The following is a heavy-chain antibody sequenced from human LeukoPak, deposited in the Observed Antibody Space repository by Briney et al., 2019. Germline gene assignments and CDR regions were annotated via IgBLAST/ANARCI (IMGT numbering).Heavy chain of an antibody. CDR2: ISGSGGST. Sequence: GGSLRLSCAASGFTFSSYAMHWVRQAPGKGLEWVSAISGSGGSTYYADSVKGRFTISRDNSKNTLYLQMNSLRAEDTAVYYCANRQNSAATVYWGQGTLVTVSS. J-gene: IGHJ4*02. D-gene: IGHD2-15*01. V-gene: IGHV3-23*01. CDR3: ANRQNSAATVY. CDR1: GFTFSSYA.